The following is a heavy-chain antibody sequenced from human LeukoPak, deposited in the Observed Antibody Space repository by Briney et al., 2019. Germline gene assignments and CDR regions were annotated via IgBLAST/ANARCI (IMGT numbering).Heavy chain of an antibody. CDR3: ARVPYSGYHFDY. Sequence: GGSLRLSCAASGFTFSSYAMSWVRQAPGKGLEWVSAISGSGGSTYYADSVKGRFTISRDNAKNSLYLQMNSLRAEDTAVYYCARVPYSGYHFDYWGQGTLVTVSS. CDR1: GFTFSSYA. V-gene: IGHV3-23*01. D-gene: IGHD1-26*01. J-gene: IGHJ4*02. CDR2: ISGSGGST.